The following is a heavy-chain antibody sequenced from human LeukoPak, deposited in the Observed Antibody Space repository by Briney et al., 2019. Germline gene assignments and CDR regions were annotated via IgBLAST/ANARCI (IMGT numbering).Heavy chain of an antibody. CDR3: AKGGAATMRDGYNYYYYYMEV. D-gene: IGHD5-24*01. CDR2: ITSSGGAI. Sequence: PGGSLRLSCAASGFTFSNYYMTWIRQAPGKGLEWVSYITSSGGAIYYADSVKGRFTISRDNAKNRLYLQMNSLRPEDTAVYYCAKGGAATMRDGYNYYYYYMEVWGRGTTVTVSS. V-gene: IGHV3-11*01. CDR1: GFTFSNYY. J-gene: IGHJ6*03.